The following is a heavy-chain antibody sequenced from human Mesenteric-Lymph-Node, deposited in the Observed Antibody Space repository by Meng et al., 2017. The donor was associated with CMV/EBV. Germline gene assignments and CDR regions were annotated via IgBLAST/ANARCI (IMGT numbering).Heavy chain of an antibody. V-gene: IGHV1-2*02. CDR3: ARARTTTETGWFDP. CDR2: IDPKSRGT. J-gene: IGHJ5*02. D-gene: IGHD1-1*01. CDR1: GYTFTDYF. Sequence: ASVKVSCKTSGYTFTDYFLHWVRQAPGQGLEWMGWIDPKSRGTYFAQKFEGRVTITRDTSTSAAYMELSGLRFDDTDVYFCARARTTTETGWFDPWGQGTLVTVSS.